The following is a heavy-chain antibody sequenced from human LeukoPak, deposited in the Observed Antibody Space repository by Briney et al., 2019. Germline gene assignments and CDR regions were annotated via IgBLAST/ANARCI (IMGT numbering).Heavy chain of an antibody. Sequence: ETLRLSCAASGFTFSSYGMSWVRQAPGKGLEWVSAISGSGGSTYYADSVKGRFTISRDNSKNTLYLQMNSLRAEDTAVYYCAKDYYGSGSYYRRVFDYWGQGTLVTVSS. V-gene: IGHV3-23*01. D-gene: IGHD3-10*01. CDR2: ISGSGGST. CDR1: GFTFSSYG. CDR3: AKDYYGSGSYYRRVFDY. J-gene: IGHJ4*02.